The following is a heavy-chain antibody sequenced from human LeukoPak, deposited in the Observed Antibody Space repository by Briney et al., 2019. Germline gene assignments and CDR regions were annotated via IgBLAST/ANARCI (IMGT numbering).Heavy chain of an antibody. CDR1: GGTFSSYA. J-gene: IGHJ4*02. Sequence: SVKVSCKASGGTFSSYAITWVRQAPGHELEWMGRMNRIHGIENYAQKFQGRVTITADKSASTASMELSSLGSEDAAVYYCARGGQAALIIDYWGQGTLVTVPS. CDR2: MNRIHGIE. CDR3: ARGGQAALIIDY. V-gene: IGHV1-69*04. D-gene: IGHD6-6*01.